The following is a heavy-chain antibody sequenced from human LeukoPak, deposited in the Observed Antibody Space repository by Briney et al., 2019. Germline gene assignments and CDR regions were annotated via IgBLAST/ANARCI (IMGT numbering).Heavy chain of an antibody. CDR1: GGSITGYY. V-gene: IGHV4-59*08. J-gene: IGHJ4*03. Sequence: PPQTLSLTCTVSGGSITGYYWSWIRQSPGKGLEWIGYIHYNGNPHYNPSLQGRVAMSVDTSRNQFSLSLTSVTAADTAVYYCATNTRDGFNACFFDSWGQGTLVTVSS. CDR2: IHYNGNP. D-gene: IGHD2/OR15-2a*01. CDR3: ATNTRDGFNACFFDS.